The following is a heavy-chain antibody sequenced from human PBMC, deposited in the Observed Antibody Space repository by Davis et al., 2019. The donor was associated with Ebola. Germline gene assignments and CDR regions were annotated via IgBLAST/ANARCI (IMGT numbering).Heavy chain of an antibody. CDR2: IISSGSTI. CDR3: ARGRYSYGMDV. Sequence: GESLMISCAASGFTFSDYYMRWVRQPPGKGLEWVSYIISSGSTIYYADSVKGRFTISRDNAKNSLYLQMNSLRAEDTAVYYCARGRYSYGMDVWGQGATVTVSS. J-gene: IGHJ6*02. V-gene: IGHV3-11*01. CDR1: GFTFSDYY.